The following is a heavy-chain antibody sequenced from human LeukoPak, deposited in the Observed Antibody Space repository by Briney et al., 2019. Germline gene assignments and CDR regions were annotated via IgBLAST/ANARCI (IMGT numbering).Heavy chain of an antibody. CDR2: ISGSGGDT. CDR1: GFTFRSYA. V-gene: IGHV3-23*01. D-gene: IGHD6-19*01. Sequence: GGSLRLSCAASGFTFRSYAIYWVRQAPGKGLEWVSGISGSGGDTYFADSVKGRFTISRDNSKNTVFLLMDSLRAEDTAVYYCAKTTAGYSSGRYPGWPVDYWGQGTLVTVSS. CDR3: AKTTAGYSSGRYPGWPVDY. J-gene: IGHJ4*02.